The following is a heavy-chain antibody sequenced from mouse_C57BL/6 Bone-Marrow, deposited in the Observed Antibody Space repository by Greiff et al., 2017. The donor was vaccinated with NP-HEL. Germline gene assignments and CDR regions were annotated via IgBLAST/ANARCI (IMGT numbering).Heavy chain of an antibody. J-gene: IGHJ2*01. V-gene: IGHV1-50*01. D-gene: IGHD4-1*02. Sequence: VQLQQPGAELVKPGASVKLYCKASGYTFTSYWMQWVKQRPGQGLEWIGEIDPSDSYTNYNQKFKGKATLTVDTSSSTAYMQLSSLTSEDSAVYYCARLQLFFDYWGQGTTLTVSS. CDR1: GYTFTSYW. CDR2: IDPSDSYT. CDR3: ARLQLFFDY.